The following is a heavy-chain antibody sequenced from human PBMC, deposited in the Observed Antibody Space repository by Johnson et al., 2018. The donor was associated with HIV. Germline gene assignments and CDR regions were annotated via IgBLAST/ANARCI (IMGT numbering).Heavy chain of an antibody. V-gene: IGHV3-20*04. CDR2: INWNGGST. Sequence: VQLVESGGGIVRPGGSLRLSCAASGFTFSSYAMSWVRQAPGTGLEWVSGINWNGGSTGYAAYGKGRFTISRDNANNSLSLQMSGLRADDTAVYYCVRETRDDAFDIWGQGTMVTVSS. J-gene: IGHJ3*02. CDR3: VRETRDDAFDI. CDR1: GFTFSSYA. D-gene: IGHD4-11*01.